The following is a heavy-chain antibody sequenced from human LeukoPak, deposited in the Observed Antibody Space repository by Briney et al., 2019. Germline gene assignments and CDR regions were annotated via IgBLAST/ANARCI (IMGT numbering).Heavy chain of an antibody. V-gene: IGHV1-69*01. Sequence: SVTVSCKSSGGTFSSYAISWVRQAPGQGLEWMGGIIPIFGTANYAQKFQGRVTITADESTSTAYMELSSLRSEDTAVYYCARALVVVPAAWGGFDYWGQGTLVTVSS. CDR2: IIPIFGTA. D-gene: IGHD2-2*01. J-gene: IGHJ4*02. CDR1: GGTFSSYA. CDR3: ARALVVVPAAWGGFDY.